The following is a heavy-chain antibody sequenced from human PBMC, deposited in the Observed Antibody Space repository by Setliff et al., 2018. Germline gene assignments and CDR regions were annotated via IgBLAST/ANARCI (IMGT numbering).Heavy chain of an antibody. V-gene: IGHV4-4*07. Sequence: PSETLSLTCTVSGGSINSYYWSWIRQPAGKGLEWIGRIYTSGSTNYNPSLKSRITMSIDTSKNQFSLKVSSVTAADTAVYYCARHGGWYFDLWGRGTLVTVSS. CDR3: ARHGGWYFDL. D-gene: IGHD4-17*01. CDR2: IYTSGST. CDR1: GGSINSYY. J-gene: IGHJ2*01.